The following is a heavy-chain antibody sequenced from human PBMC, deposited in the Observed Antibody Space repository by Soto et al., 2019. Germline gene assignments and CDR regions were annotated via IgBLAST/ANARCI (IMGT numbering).Heavy chain of an antibody. Sequence: GGSLRLSCAASGFTFSSYAMHWVRQAPGKGLEWVAVISYDGSNKYYADSVKGRFTISRDNSKNTLYLQMNSLRAEDTAVYYCARGPNTATIDYWGQGTLVTVSS. J-gene: IGHJ4*02. CDR3: ARGPNTATIDY. D-gene: IGHD5-18*01. V-gene: IGHV3-30-3*01. CDR2: ISYDGSNK. CDR1: GFTFSSYA.